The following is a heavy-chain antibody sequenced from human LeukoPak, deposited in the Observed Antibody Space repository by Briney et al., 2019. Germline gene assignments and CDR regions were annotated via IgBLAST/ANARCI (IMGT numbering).Heavy chain of an antibody. Sequence: KSSETLSLTCTVSGGSISSYYWSWIRQPPGKGLEWIGYIYYSGSTNYNPSLKSRVTISVDTSKNQFSLKLSSVTAADTAVYYCARVPGIVGARGYMDVWGKGTTVTVSS. CDR3: ARVPGIVGARGYMDV. J-gene: IGHJ6*03. D-gene: IGHD1-26*01. V-gene: IGHV4-59*01. CDR2: IYYSGST. CDR1: GGSISSYY.